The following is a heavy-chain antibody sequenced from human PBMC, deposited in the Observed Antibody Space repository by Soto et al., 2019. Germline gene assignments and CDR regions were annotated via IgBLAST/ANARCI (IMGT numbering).Heavy chain of an antibody. J-gene: IGHJ4*02. D-gene: IGHD6-6*01. CDR3: ARGGFSSSYRLDY. CDR2: IIPMFGTA. Sequence: QVQLVQSGAEVKKPGSSVKVSCKASGGTLSNYAINWVRQAPGQGLEWMGGIIPMFGTANYAQKFQGRVTITADGSTITAYMELSSLRSEDTAVYYCARGGFSSSYRLDYWGQGTLVAVSS. V-gene: IGHV1-69*01. CDR1: GGTLSNYA.